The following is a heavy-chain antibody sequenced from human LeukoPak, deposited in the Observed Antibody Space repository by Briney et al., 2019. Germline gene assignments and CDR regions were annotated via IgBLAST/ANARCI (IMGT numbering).Heavy chain of an antibody. Sequence: PSETLSLTCTVSGGSISSYYWSWIRQPAGKGLGWIGRIYTSGSTNYNPSLKSRVTMSVDTSKNQFSLKLSSVTAADTAVYYCARDTYDILTGYYGRDAFDIWGQGTMVTVSS. CDR1: GGSISSYY. D-gene: IGHD3-9*01. CDR3: ARDTYDILTGYYGRDAFDI. V-gene: IGHV4-4*07. CDR2: IYTSGST. J-gene: IGHJ3*02.